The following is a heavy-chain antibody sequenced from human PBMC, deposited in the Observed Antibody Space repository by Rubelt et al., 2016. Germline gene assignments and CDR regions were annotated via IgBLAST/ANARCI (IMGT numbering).Heavy chain of an antibody. Sequence: QLQLEESGPGLVKPSETLSLICSVSGGSMNSAGDHWDWIRQSPGKKLEWLGNVNSGGGTYYNPSLRSRVSLFVDTSKNQFSLMLTSVTAAATAVDDCARDRYYDILTAYYDVDYWGQGSLVTVSS. D-gene: IGHD3-9*01. CDR1: GGSMNSAGDH. V-gene: IGHV4-39*02. J-gene: IGHJ4*02. CDR3: ARDRYYDILTAYYDVDY. CDR2: VNSGGGT.